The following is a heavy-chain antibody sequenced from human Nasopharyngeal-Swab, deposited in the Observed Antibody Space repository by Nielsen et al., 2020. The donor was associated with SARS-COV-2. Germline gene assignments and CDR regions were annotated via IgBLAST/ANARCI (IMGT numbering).Heavy chain of an antibody. CDR2: INHSGST. J-gene: IGHJ4*02. CDR3: VRVRALRLAYFDQ. CDR1: GGSFSGYY. Sequence: SETLSLTCAVYGGSFSGYYWSWIRQPPGKGLEWIGEINHSGSTNYNPSLKSRVTISVDTSKNQFSLKLSSVTAVDTAVYYCVRVRALRLAYFDQWGQGTLVTVSS. V-gene: IGHV4-34*01. D-gene: IGHD4-11*01.